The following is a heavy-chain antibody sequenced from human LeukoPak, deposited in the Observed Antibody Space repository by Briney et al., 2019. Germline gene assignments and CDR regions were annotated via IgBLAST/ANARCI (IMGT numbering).Heavy chain of an antibody. CDR2: LYSGGST. J-gene: IGHJ6*03. CDR1: GFTVSSNY. Sequence: GGSLRLSCAVSGFTVSSNYMSWVRQAPGKGLESVSLLYSGGSTYYADSVKGRFTITRDNAKNSLYLQMNSLRTEDTAVYYCARDLCSSTSCYYMDVWGKGTTVTVSS. CDR3: ARDLCSSTSCYYMDV. V-gene: IGHV3-53*01. D-gene: IGHD2-2*01.